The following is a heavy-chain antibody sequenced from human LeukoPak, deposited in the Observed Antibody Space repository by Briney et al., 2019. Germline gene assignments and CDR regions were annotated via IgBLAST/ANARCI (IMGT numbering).Heavy chain of an antibody. J-gene: IGHJ4*02. CDR1: GYTFTSNG. D-gene: IGHD2-2*01. V-gene: IGHV1-2*02. CDR3: ARADIVVVPAVQYYFDY. Sequence: ASVKVSCKASGYTFTSNGISWVRQAPGQGLEWMGWINPNSGGTNYAQKFQGRVTMTRDTSISTAYMELSRLRSDDTAVYYCARADIVVVPAVQYYFDYWGQGTLVTVSS. CDR2: INPNSGGT.